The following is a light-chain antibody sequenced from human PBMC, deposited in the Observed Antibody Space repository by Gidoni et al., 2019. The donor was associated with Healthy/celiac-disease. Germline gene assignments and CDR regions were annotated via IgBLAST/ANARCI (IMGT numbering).Light chain of an antibody. CDR3: QQYNSYSRS. Sequence: DIQMTQSPSTLSASVGDRVTITCRASQRISSRVAWYQQKPGKAPKLLIYQASSLESGVPSRFSGSGSGTEFTLTISSLQPSDFATYYCQQYNSYSRSFGQGTKLEIK. CDR2: QAS. J-gene: IGKJ2*04. V-gene: IGKV1-5*03. CDR1: QRISSR.